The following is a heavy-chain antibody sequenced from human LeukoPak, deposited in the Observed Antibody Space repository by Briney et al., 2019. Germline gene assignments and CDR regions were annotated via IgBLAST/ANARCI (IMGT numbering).Heavy chain of an antibody. V-gene: IGHV1-18*01. CDR1: GYTFTSYG. CDR2: ISAYNGKT. J-gene: IGHJ6*02. CDR3: ARNGDYGDYPPPYYYGMDV. D-gene: IGHD4-17*01. Sequence: XSVKVSCKASGYTFTSYGISWVRQAPGQGLEWMGWISAYNGKTNYAQKLQGRVNMTTDTSRSTAYMELRSLRSDDTAVYYCARNGDYGDYPPPYYYGMDVWGQGTTVTVSS.